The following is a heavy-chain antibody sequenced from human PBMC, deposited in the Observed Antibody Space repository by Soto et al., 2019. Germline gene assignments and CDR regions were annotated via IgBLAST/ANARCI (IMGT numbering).Heavy chain of an antibody. J-gene: IGHJ4*02. CDR3: ARGPGMGAPDY. V-gene: IGHV1-46*03. CDR2: INGNDGST. Sequence: ASVKVSCKASGHTFSNYCMHWVRQAPGQGLEWLGIINGNDGSTTYSQKFQDRVTMTRDTSTSTVYMDLSSLRFEDTAVYYCARGPGMGAPDYWGQGILVTVSS. D-gene: IGHD1-26*01. CDR1: GHTFSNYC.